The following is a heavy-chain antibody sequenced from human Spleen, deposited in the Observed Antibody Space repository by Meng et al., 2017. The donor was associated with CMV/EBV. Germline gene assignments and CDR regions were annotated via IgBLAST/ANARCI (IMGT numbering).Heavy chain of an antibody. Sequence: SETLSLTCTVSGISIRSGGYYWSWNRQRPGKGLEWIGYISYTGSTDYSPSLKSRVIISVDTSKNQFSLNMRSVTAADTALYHCAKVRASGTEDYWGPGILVTVSS. CDR1: GISIRSGGYY. CDR2: ISYTGST. J-gene: IGHJ4*02. V-gene: IGHV4-31*03. D-gene: IGHD3-10*01. CDR3: AKVRASGTEDY.